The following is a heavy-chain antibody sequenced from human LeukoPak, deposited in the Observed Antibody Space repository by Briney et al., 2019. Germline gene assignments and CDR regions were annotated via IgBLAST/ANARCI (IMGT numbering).Heavy chain of an antibody. CDR1: GFTFRSYG. Sequence: GGSLRLSCAASGFTFRSYGMHWVRQAPGKGLEWVAFIRYDGNNKYYADSVKGRFIISRDNSKNTLYLQMNSLRVEDTAVYYCARDNTVAGFDSWGQGTLVSVSS. V-gene: IGHV3-30*02. D-gene: IGHD6-19*01. CDR3: ARDNTVAGFDS. J-gene: IGHJ4*02. CDR2: IRYDGNNK.